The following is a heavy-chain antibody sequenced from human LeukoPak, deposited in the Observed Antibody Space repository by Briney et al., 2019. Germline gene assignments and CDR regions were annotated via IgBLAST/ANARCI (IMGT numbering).Heavy chain of an antibody. CDR1: GFTFSSYS. Sequence: NPGGSLRLSCAASGFTFSSYSMNWVRQAPGKGLEWVSSISSSSSYIYYADSVKGRFTISRDNAKNSLYLQMNSLRAEDTAVHYCARGGIVVPAPRFDPWGQGTLVTVSS. J-gene: IGHJ5*02. CDR2: ISSSSSYI. V-gene: IGHV3-21*01. D-gene: IGHD2-2*01. CDR3: ARGGIVVPAPRFDP.